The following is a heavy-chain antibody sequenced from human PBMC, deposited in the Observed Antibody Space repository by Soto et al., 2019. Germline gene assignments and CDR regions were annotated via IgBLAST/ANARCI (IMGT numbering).Heavy chain of an antibody. J-gene: IGHJ4*02. D-gene: IGHD2-2*01. CDR1: GNTFPNYG. CDR2: ISTDNGNT. CDR3: ARDGRGYCSSSSCYDFDS. V-gene: IGHV1-18*01. Sequence: QAQLVQSGAEVKKPGASVKVSCKASGNTFPNYGISWVRQAPGQGLEWMGWISTDNGNTKYAQKFQGRVSMTTDTSTSTAYMELRSLRSDDTAVYYCARDGRGYCSSSSCYDFDSWGQGTLVTVSS.